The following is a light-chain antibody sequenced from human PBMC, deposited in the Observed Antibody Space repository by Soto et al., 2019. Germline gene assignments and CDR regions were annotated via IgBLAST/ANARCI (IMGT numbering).Light chain of an antibody. V-gene: IGKV1-39*01. J-gene: IGKJ1*01. CDR3: QQSYNSPPWT. Sequence: DIQMTQSPSSLSASVGDRVTISCRASQTISTSLNWYQQKPGTAPRLLIYRASSVKSGVPPRFNGSGSGRDFTLTISSLRPEDIATYFCQQSYNSPPWTFGQGTKVEVK. CDR2: RAS. CDR1: QTISTS.